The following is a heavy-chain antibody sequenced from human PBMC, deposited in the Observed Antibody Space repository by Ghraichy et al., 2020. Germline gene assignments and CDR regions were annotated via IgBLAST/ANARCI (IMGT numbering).Heavy chain of an antibody. CDR2: IYYSGST. CDR3: ATRGAIVVVPAAGLNWFDP. Sequence: SETLSLTCTVSGGSISSSSYYWGWIRQPPGKGLEWIGSIYYSGSTYYNPSLKSRVTISVDTSKNQFSLKPSSVTAADTAVYYCATRGAIVVVPAAGLNWFDPWGQGTLVTVSS. CDR1: GGSISSSSYY. D-gene: IGHD2-2*01. J-gene: IGHJ5*02. V-gene: IGHV4-39*01.